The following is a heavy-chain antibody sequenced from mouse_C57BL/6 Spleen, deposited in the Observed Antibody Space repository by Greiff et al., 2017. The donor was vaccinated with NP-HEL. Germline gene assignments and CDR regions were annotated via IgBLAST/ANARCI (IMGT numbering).Heavy chain of an antibody. CDR3: ARGGYGLRETYAMDD. D-gene: IGHD2-4*01. CDR1: GYTFTSYW. J-gene: IGHJ4*01. Sequence: QVQLQQPGAELVKPGASVKMSCKASGYTFTSYWITWVKQRPGQGLEWIGDIYPGSGSTNYNEKFKSKATLTVDTSSSTAYMQLSSLTSEDSAVYYCARGGYGLRETYAMDDWGQGTSVTVSS. V-gene: IGHV1-55*01. CDR2: IYPGSGST.